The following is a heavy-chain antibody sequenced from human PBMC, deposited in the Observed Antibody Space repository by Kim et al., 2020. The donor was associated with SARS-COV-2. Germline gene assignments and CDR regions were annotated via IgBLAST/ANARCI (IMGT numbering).Heavy chain of an antibody. CDR2: ISSSSSYI. CDR3: ARGAIPKVYCGGDCFDAFDI. CDR1: GFTFSSYS. Sequence: GGSLRLSCAASGFTFSSYSMNWVRQAPGKGLEWVSSISSSSSYIYYADSVKGRFTISRDNAKNSLYLQMNSLRAEDTAVYYCARGAIPKVYCGGDCFDAFDIWGQGTMVTVSS. D-gene: IGHD2-21*02. V-gene: IGHV3-21*01. J-gene: IGHJ3*02.